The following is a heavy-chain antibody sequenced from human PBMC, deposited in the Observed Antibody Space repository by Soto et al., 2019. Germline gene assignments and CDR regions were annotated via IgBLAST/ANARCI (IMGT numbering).Heavy chain of an antibody. CDR2: INPNSGGT. CDR3: ARAFFGGVIGDFDY. D-gene: IGHD3-16*02. Sequence: ASVKVSCKASGYTFTGYYMHWVRQAPGQGLEWMGWINPNSGGTNYAQKFQGWVTMTRDTSISTAYMELSRLRSDDTAVYYCARAFFGGVIGDFDYWGQGTLVTVSS. J-gene: IGHJ4*02. V-gene: IGHV1-2*04. CDR1: GYTFTGYY.